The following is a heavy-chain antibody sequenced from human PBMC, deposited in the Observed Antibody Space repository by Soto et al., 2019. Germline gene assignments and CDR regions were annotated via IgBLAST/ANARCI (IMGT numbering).Heavy chain of an antibody. CDR1: GGSISSYY. D-gene: IGHD4-17*01. CDR3: ASGLLYGDYRL. J-gene: IGHJ4*02. Sequence: SETLSLTCTVSGGSISSYYWSWIRQPPGKGLEWIGYIYYSGSTNYNPSLKSRVTISVDTSKNQFSLKLSSVTAADTAVYYRASGLLYGDYRLWGQGTLVTVSS. V-gene: IGHV4-59*01. CDR2: IYYSGST.